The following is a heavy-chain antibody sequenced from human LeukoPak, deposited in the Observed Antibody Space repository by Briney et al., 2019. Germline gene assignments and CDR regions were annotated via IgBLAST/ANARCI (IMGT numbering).Heavy chain of an antibody. CDR3: TPHQPEWMGLLY. J-gene: IGHJ4*02. CDR2: IRSKAYGGTT. V-gene: IGHV3-49*03. D-gene: IGHD6-19*01. CDR1: GFTFGDYT. Sequence: GGSLRLSCTASGFTFGDYTMSWFRQAPGKGLEWVGFIRSKAYGGTTEYAASVKGRFTISRDDSKSIAYLQMNSLKTEDTAVYYCTPHQPEWMGLLYWGQGTLVTVSS.